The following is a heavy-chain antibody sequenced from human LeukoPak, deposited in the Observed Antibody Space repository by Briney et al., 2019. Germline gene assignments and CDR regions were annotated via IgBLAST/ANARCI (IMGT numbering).Heavy chain of an antibody. CDR2: ISYDGSNK. V-gene: IGHV3-30-3*01. CDR1: GFTFSNYA. Sequence: GGSLRLSCAASGFTFSNYAMHWVRQAPGKGLEWVALISYDGSNKYYADSVKGRFTISRDNSKNTLYLQMNSLRAEDTAVYYCAGEAGSSWGQGTLVTVSS. J-gene: IGHJ4*02. CDR3: AGEAGSS. D-gene: IGHD6-13*01.